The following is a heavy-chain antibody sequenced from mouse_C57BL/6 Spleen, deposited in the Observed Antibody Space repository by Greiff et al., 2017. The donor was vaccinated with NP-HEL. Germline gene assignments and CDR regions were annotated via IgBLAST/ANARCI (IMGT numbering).Heavy chain of an antibody. CDR2: IYPGSGST. V-gene: IGHV1-55*01. Sequence: QVQLQQPGAELVKPGASVKMSCKASGYTFTSYWITWVKQRPGQGLEWIGDIYPGSGSTNYNEKFKSKATLTVDTSSSTAYMQLSSLTSEDSAVYYCARSGSRLHYYYAMDYWGQGTSVTVSS. CDR1: GYTFTSYW. CDR3: ARSGSRLHYYYAMDY. D-gene: IGHD2-13*01. J-gene: IGHJ4*01.